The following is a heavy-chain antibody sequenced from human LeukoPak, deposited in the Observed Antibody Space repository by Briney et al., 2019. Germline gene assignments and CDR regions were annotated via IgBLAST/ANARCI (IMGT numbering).Heavy chain of an antibody. V-gene: IGHV1-18*01. CDR1: GYTFARYG. CDR2: ISGSNGNT. CDR3: ARDAVVPAANYYYYYMDV. Sequence: ASVKVSCKAFGYTFARYGVSWVRQAPGQGLEWIGWISGSNGNTNYAQNFQGRVTMTTDSSTSTAYMELSSLRSEDTAVYYCARDAVVPAANYYYYYMDVWGKGTTVTVSS. D-gene: IGHD2-2*01. J-gene: IGHJ6*03.